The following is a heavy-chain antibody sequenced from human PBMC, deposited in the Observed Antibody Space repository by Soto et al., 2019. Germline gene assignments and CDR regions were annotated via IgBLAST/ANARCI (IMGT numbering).Heavy chain of an antibody. CDR2: INTYNVNI. CDR3: EMVDVYVTPSPQDV. CDR1: GYTFTRYG. D-gene: IGHD3-16*01. V-gene: IGHV1-18*01. Sequence: QVQLVQSGAEVKNPGASVKVSCKDSGYTFTRYGIGWSRQAPGQGLEWMGWINTYNVNINYAQNVQGRVTLTTDTSTSTASMEMSGLRSNDTPIYYCEMVDVYVTPSPQDVWGQGTTVIVSS. J-gene: IGHJ6*02.